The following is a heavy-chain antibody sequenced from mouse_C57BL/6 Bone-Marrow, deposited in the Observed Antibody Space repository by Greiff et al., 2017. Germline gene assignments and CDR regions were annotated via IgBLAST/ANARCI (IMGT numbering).Heavy chain of an antibody. CDR2: ISDGGSYT. CDR3: ARDQGGSPDY. V-gene: IGHV5-4*01. J-gene: IGHJ2*01. D-gene: IGHD1-1*01. CDR1: GFTFSSYA. Sequence: EVNVVESGGGLVKPGGSLKLSCAASGFTFSSYAMSWVRQTPEQRLEWVATISDGGSYTYYPDNVKGRFTISRDNAKNNLYLQMSHLKSEDTAMYYCARDQGGSPDYWGQGTTLTVSS.